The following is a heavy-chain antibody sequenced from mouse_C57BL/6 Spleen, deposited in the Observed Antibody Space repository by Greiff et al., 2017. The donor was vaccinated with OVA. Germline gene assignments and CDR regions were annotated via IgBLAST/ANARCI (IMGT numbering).Heavy chain of an antibody. Sequence: VKLQESGPGLVAPSQSLSITCTVSGFSLTSSGVSLVRQPPGKGLAWLGVIWGDGSTNYHSALISRLSISKDNSKSQVFLKLNSLQTDDTATYYGAKTNSFITTVVADYWGQGTTLTVSS. J-gene: IGHJ2*01. D-gene: IGHD1-1*01. CDR2: IWGDGST. V-gene: IGHV2-3*01. CDR3: AKTNSFITTVVADY. CDR1: GFSLTSSG.